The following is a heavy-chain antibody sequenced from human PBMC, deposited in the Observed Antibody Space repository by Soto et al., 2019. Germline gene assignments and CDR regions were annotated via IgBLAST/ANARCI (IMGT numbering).Heavy chain of an antibody. Sequence: EVQLVESGGDLVQPGESLKLSCAASGFSFSGSALHWVRQASGRGLEWVGRIRSKANSYTTAYAASVKGRFVISRDDSEITAYLQMNSLKTEDTAVYYCTTDLYCSGASCSEAGDALDIWGQGTMVTVSS. D-gene: IGHD2-15*01. V-gene: IGHV3-73*02. CDR3: TTDLYCSGASCSEAGDALDI. J-gene: IGHJ3*02. CDR2: IRSKANSYTT. CDR1: GFSFSGSA.